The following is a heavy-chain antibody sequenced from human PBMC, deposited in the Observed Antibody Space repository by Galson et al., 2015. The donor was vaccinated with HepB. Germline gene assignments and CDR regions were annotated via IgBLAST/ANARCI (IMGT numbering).Heavy chain of an antibody. CDR2: IYPGDSNT. CDR1: GYSFTSYW. V-gene: IGHV5-51*01. D-gene: IGHD4-11*01. J-gene: IGHJ4*02. Sequence: QSGAEVKKPGESLKISCKGSGYSFTSYWTAWVRRMPGKGLEWMGIIYPGDSNTRYNPSFQGQVTISADKSISTAYLQWSSLKASDTAMYYCARPYTTYHTHFDYWGQGTLVTVSS. CDR3: ARPYTTYHTHFDY.